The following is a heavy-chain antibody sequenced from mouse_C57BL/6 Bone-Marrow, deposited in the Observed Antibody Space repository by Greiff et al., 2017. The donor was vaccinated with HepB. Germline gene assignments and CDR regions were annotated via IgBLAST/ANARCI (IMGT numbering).Heavy chain of an antibody. J-gene: IGHJ3*01. CDR2: ISYDGNN. D-gene: IGHD2-3*01. V-gene: IGHV3-6*01. CDR1: GYSITSGYY. Sequence: EVQLQQSGPGLVKPSQSLSLTCSVTGYSITSGYYWNWIRQFPGNKLEWMGYISYDGNNNYNPSLKNRISITRDTSKNQFFLKLNSVTTEDTATYYCARVGDGYLFAYWGQGTLVTVSA. CDR3: ARVGDGYLFAY.